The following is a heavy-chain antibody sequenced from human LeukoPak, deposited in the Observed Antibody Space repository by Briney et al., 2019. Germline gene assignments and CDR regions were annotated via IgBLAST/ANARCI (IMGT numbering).Heavy chain of an antibody. Sequence: GGSLRLSCAASAFTFRTYYMSWVRQAPGKGLEWVGRIKSTTDGGTTDSAAPVKGRFTISRDDSKNTLYLQMDSLKTEDTAVYYCSTGGRRESDSSGFYLFYYGMDVWGQGTTVTVSS. CDR3: STGGRRESDSSGFYLFYYGMDV. J-gene: IGHJ6*02. V-gene: IGHV3-15*01. D-gene: IGHD3-22*01. CDR2: IKSTTDGGTT. CDR1: AFTFRTYY.